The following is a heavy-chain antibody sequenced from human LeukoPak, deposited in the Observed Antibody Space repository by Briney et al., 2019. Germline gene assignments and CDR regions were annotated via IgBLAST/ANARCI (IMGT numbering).Heavy chain of an antibody. CDR3: ARANYYYYYGMDV. V-gene: IGHV1-2*02. Sequence: ASVKVSCTASGYTFTGYYMHWVRQAPGQGLEWMGWINPNSGGTNYAQKFQGRVTMTRDTSISTAYMELSRLRSDDTAVYYCARANYYYYYGMDVWGQGTTVTVSS. J-gene: IGHJ6*02. CDR2: INPNSGGT. CDR1: GYTFTGYY.